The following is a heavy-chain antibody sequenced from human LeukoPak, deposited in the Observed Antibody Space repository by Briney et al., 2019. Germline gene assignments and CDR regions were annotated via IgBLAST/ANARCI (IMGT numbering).Heavy chain of an antibody. Sequence: SETLSLTCAVYGGSFSGYYWTWIRQPPGKGLEWIGEINHSGSTNYNPSLKSRVTISVDTSKNQFSLNLSSVTAADTAVYYCARSHLGVYAHYAYWGQGTLVIVSS. CDR3: ARSHLGVYAHYAY. V-gene: IGHV4-34*01. D-gene: IGHD2-8*02. J-gene: IGHJ4*02. CDR1: GGSFSGYY. CDR2: INHSGST.